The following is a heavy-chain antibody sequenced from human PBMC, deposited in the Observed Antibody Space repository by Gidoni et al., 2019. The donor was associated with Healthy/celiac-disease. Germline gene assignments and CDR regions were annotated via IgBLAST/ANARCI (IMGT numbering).Heavy chain of an antibody. J-gene: IGHJ1*01. V-gene: IGHV4-34*01. D-gene: IGHD2-21*02. Sequence: QVQLQQWGAGLLKPSETLSLTCAVYGGSFSGYYWSWIRQPPGKGLEWIGEINHSGSTNYNPSLKSRVTISVDTSKNQFSLKLSSVTAADTAVYYCASGYCGGDCYSSYFQHWGQGTLVTVSS. CDR3: ASGYCGGDCYSSYFQH. CDR1: GGSFSGYY. CDR2: INHSGST.